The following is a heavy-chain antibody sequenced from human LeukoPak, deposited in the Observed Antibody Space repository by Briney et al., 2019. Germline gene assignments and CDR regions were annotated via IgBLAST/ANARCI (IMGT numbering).Heavy chain of an antibody. J-gene: IGHJ4*02. CDR2: IYPDDSGT. D-gene: IGHD2-2*01. V-gene: IGHV5-51*01. CDR1: GYNFATYW. Sequence: RGESLKISCKVSGYNFATYWIGWVRQMPGKGLEWMGIIYPDDSGTRYSPSFQGQVTISVDKSINTAYLQWSSLKASDTAMYYCATPYPREYCSSTTCYFNYWGQGTLVTISS. CDR3: ATPYPREYCSSTTCYFNY.